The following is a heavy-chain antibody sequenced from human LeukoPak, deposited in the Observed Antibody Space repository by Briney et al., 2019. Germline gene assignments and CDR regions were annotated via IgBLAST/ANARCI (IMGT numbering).Heavy chain of an antibody. Sequence: GASVKVSCKASGYTFTGYYMHWVRQAPGQGLEWMGWINPNSGGTNYAQTFQGRVTMTRDTSISTAYMELTRLRSDDTAVYYCARGLTTVTALYFFGYWGQGTLVTVSS. CDR3: ARGLTTVTALYFFGY. J-gene: IGHJ4*02. CDR2: INPNSGGT. CDR1: GYTFTGYY. D-gene: IGHD4-17*01. V-gene: IGHV1-2*02.